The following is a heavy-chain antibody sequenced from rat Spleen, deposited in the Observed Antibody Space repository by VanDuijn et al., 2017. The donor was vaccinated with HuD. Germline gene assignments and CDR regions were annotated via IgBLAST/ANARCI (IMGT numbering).Heavy chain of an antibody. D-gene: IGHD2-2*01. CDR2: ISYDGSST. CDR1: GFTFSDYN. Sequence: EVQLVESGGGLVQPGRSLKLSCAASGFTFSDYNMAWVRQAPKKGLEWVATISYDGSSTYYRDSVKGRFTISRDDVKNTLYVQMDSLRSEDTATYYCTRAGYLRDWYFDFWGPRIMVTVSS. V-gene: IGHV5-7*01. CDR3: TRAGYLRDWYFDF. J-gene: IGHJ1*01.